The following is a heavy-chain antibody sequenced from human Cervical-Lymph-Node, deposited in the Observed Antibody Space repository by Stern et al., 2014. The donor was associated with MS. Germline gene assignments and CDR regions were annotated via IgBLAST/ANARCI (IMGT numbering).Heavy chain of an antibody. V-gene: IGHV3-11*01. J-gene: IGHJ4*02. CDR3: ANSIG. Sequence: VQLVESGGGLVKPGGSLRLSCGASGFTFSDYYMNWIRQAPGKGLEWVSYINGSGTARYYADSWHGRFTISRDNAKKSLFLQMNSLRVEDTAVYYCANSIGWGQGTLVIVSS. CDR2: INGSGTAR. D-gene: IGHD6-19*01. CDR1: GFTFSDYY.